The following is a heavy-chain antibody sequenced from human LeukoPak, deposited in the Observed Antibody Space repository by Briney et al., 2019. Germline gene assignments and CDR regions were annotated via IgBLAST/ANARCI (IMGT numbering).Heavy chain of an antibody. V-gene: IGHV1-46*01. CDR3: ARSSEVGGWFDP. Sequence: ASVKVSCKASGYTFTSYYMHWVRQAPGQGLEWMGIINPSGGSTNYAQKLQGRVTMTTDTSTSTAYMELRSLRSDDTAVYYCARSSEVGGWFDPWGQGTLVTVSS. CDR1: GYTFTSYY. J-gene: IGHJ5*02. CDR2: INPSGGST. D-gene: IGHD2-2*01.